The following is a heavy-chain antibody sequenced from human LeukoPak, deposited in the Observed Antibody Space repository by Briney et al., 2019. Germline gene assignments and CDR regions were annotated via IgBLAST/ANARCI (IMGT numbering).Heavy chain of an antibody. D-gene: IGHD2-2*01. J-gene: IGHJ4*02. Sequence: ASVKVSCKASGYTFTSYGISWVRQAPGQGLEWMGWVSAYNGNTNYAQKLQGRVTMTTDTSTSTAYMELRSLRSDDTAVYYCAREDCSSTSCHPLGYWGQGTLVTVSS. CDR2: VSAYNGNT. V-gene: IGHV1-18*01. CDR1: GYTFTSYG. CDR3: AREDCSSTSCHPLGY.